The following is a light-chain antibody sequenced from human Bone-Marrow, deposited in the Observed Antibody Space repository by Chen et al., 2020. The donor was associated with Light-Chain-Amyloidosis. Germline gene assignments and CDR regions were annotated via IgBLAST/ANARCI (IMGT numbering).Light chain of an antibody. V-gene: IGLV3-21*02. CDR3: QVWDRSSERPV. J-gene: IGLJ3*02. CDR2: DDS. CDR1: NIGSTS. Sequence: SYVLTQPSSVSVAPGPTATIACGGNNIGSTSVHWYQQTPGQAPLLVVYDDSDRPSGIPERWSGCNPGNTATLTSSRVEAGDEADYYCQVWDRSSERPVFGGGTKLTVL.